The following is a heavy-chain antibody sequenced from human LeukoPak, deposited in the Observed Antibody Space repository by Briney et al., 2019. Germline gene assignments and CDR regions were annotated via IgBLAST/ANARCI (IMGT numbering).Heavy chain of an antibody. CDR3: AKDFDSGGAYDGDHG. Sequence: GGSLRLSCSVSGFTLNKYPMNWVRQAPGKGLEWISTLAYSGAAHYGDSVKGRFTISRDDSKNTVYLQMNSLGPEDTAIYFCAKDFDSGGAYDGDHGWGQGTLVTVSS. D-gene: IGHD2-15*01. CDR1: GFTLNKYP. J-gene: IGHJ4*02. V-gene: IGHV3-23*01. CDR2: LAYSGAA.